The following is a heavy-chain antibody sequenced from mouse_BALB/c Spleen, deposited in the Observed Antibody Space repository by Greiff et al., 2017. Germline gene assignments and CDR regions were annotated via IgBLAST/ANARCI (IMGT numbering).Heavy chain of an antibody. J-gene: IGHJ1*01. CDR3: ASLRSNWYFDV. CDR1: GYSITSDYA. CDR2: ISYSGST. D-gene: IGHD1-1*01. V-gene: IGHV3-2*02. Sequence: VQLQQSGPGLVKPSQSLSLTCTVTGYSITSDYAWNWIRQFPGNKLEWMGYISYSGSTSYNPSLKSRISITRDTSKNQFFLQLNSVTTEDTATYYCASLRSNWYFDVGGAGTTVTVSS.